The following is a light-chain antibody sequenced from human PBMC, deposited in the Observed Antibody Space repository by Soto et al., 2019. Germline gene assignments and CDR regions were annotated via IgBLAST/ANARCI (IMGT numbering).Light chain of an antibody. CDR3: AQGLQTPLT. Sequence: DIVLTQSPLSLPVTPGEPASISCRSSRSLLHSNGYNYLNWYLQKPGQSPQLLIYLGSNRASGVPDRFSGSGSGTDFTLKISRVEAEDVGVYYCAQGLQTPLTFGGGTKVDI. V-gene: IGKV2-28*01. CDR1: RSLLHSNGYNY. CDR2: LGS. J-gene: IGKJ4*01.